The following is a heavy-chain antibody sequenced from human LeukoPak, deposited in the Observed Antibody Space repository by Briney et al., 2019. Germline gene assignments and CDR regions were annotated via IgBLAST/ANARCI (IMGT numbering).Heavy chain of an antibody. CDR1: GGSFSGYY. V-gene: IGHV4-34*01. CDR2: INHSGST. Sequence: SETLSRTCAVYGGSFSGYYWSWIRQPPGKGLEWIGEINHSGSTNYNPSLKSRVTISVDTSKNQFSLKLSSVAAADTAVYYCARATTRWLAKYYFDYWGQGTLVTAS. CDR3: ARATTRWLAKYYFDY. D-gene: IGHD6-19*01. J-gene: IGHJ4*02.